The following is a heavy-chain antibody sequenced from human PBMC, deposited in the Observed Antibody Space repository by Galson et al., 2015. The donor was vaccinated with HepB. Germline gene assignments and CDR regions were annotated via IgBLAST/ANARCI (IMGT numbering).Heavy chain of an antibody. Sequence: SLRLSCAASGFTFSSYSMNWVRQAPRKGLEWVSSISSSSSYIYYADSVKGRFTISRDNAKNSLYLQMNSLRAEDTAVYYCARDSLAARPDYYYGMDVWGQGTTVTVSS. CDR1: GFTFSSYS. CDR2: ISSSSSYI. D-gene: IGHD6-6*01. J-gene: IGHJ6*02. V-gene: IGHV3-21*01. CDR3: ARDSLAARPDYYYGMDV.